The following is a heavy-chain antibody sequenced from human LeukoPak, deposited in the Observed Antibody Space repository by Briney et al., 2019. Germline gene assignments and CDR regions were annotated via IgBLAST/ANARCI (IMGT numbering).Heavy chain of an antibody. V-gene: IGHV4-61*01. CDR3: AREAGTRSKVAFDI. Sequence: SETLSLTCTVSGGSISSSSYYWGWIRQPPGKGLEWIGYIYYSGSTNYNPSLKSRVTISVDTSKNQFSLKLSSVTAADTAVYYCAREAGTRSKVAFDIWGQGTMVTVSS. J-gene: IGHJ3*02. CDR1: GGSISSSSYY. CDR2: IYYSGST.